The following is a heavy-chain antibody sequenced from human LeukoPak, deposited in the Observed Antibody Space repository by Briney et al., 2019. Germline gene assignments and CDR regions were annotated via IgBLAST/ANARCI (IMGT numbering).Heavy chain of an antibody. V-gene: IGHV3-30*18. CDR2: ISYDESKI. CDR3: AKGTWGYSSGYYFDY. D-gene: IGHD6-19*01. Sequence: AGGSLRLSCTGSGFSFTNYAMHWVRQAPGEGLEWVAVISYDESKIYYADSVKGRFTISRDNSKNTLYLQMNSLRAEDTAVYYCAKGTWGYSSGYYFDYWGQGTLVTVSS. CDR1: GFSFTNYA. J-gene: IGHJ4*02.